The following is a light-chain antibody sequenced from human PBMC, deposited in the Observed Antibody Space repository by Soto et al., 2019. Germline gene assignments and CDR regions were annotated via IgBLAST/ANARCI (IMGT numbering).Light chain of an antibody. CDR1: AGAVTSGQY. CDR3: SLSYNGGRI. Sequence: QAVVTQEPSVTVSPGGTVTPTCGSSAGAVTSGQYPYWFQQKPGQAPRTLIHDTDNKHSWTPARFSGSLLGVKAALTLSGAQPEDEAEYYCSLSYNGGRIFGGGTQLTVL. V-gene: IGLV7-46*01. CDR2: DTD. J-gene: IGLJ2*01.